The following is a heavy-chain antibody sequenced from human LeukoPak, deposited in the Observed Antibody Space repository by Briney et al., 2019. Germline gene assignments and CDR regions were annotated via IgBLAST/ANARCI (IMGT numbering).Heavy chain of an antibody. V-gene: IGHV4-59*11. Sequence: SETLSLTCTVSGDSITTHYWGWIRQPPGKGLERIGYVFYTGITNYNPSLKSRVTISIDTSKSQFSLKLTSVTAADTAVYYCAKTVRLPTDWSQGTLVTVSS. D-gene: IGHD1-14*01. CDR2: VFYTGIT. CDR1: GDSITTHY. CDR3: AKTVRLPTD. J-gene: IGHJ4*02.